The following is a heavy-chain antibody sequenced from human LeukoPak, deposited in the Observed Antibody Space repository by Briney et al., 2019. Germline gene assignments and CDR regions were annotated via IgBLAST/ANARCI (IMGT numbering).Heavy chain of an antibody. CDR2: ISSSSSYI. Sequence: GGSLRLSCAASGFTFSSYSMNWVRQAPGKGLEWVSSISSSSSYIYYADSVKGRFTISRDNAKNSLYLQMNSLTAEDTAVYFCARDPTYEGPYYFDYWGQGIMVTVSS. D-gene: IGHD3-16*01. J-gene: IGHJ4*02. CDR1: GFTFSSYS. V-gene: IGHV3-21*01. CDR3: ARDPTYEGPYYFDY.